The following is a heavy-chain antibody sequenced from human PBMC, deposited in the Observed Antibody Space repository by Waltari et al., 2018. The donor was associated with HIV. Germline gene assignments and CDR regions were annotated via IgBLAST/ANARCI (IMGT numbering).Heavy chain of an antibody. D-gene: IGHD3-10*01. CDR1: GGSINSPSYY. CDR3: ARQAYYYGSGSANWFDP. CDR2: MFYSGRT. Sequence: QLQLQESGPGLVKPSETLSPICSIPGGSINSPSYYWGWIRQPPGKGLEWIGSMFYSGRTYYNPSLKSRVTISVDTSKNQFSLKLSSVTAADTALYYCARQAYYYGSGSANWFDPWGQGTLVTVSS. J-gene: IGHJ5*02. V-gene: IGHV4-39*01.